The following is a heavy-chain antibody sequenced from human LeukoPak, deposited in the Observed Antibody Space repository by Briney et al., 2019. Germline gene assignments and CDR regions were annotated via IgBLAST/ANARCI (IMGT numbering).Heavy chain of an antibody. Sequence: GSLKLSCAASGFSFSSYAMSWVRQAPGKGLEWVSSISGSGDNTYYAESVKGRFTISRDNSKNTLYLQMNSLRAEDTAVYYCASLKLWPNFDYWGQGTLVTVSS. CDR3: ASLKLWPNFDY. CDR2: ISGSGDNT. V-gene: IGHV3-23*01. CDR1: GFSFSSYA. J-gene: IGHJ4*02. D-gene: IGHD3-10*01.